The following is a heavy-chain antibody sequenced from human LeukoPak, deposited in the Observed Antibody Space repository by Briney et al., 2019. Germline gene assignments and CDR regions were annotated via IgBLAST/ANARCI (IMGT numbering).Heavy chain of an antibody. CDR2: IFPSGGEI. Sequence: GGSLRLSCAASGFAFSTFAMIWVRQPPGKRLEWVSSIFPSGGEIHYADSVRGRFTISRDNSKSTLSLQMNSLRAEDTAIYYCATYRQVLLPFESWGQGTLVTVSS. CDR1: GFAFSTFA. CDR3: ATYRQVLLPFES. J-gene: IGHJ4*02. V-gene: IGHV3-23*01. D-gene: IGHD2-8*02.